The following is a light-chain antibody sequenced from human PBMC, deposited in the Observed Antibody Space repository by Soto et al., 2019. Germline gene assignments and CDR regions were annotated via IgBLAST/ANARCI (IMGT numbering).Light chain of an antibody. Sequence: EIVLTQSPGTLSLSPGERATLSCRASQSVSSSYLAWYQQKPGQAPRLLIYGASSRATGIPDRFSGSGSGTDFTLTISRLEPEDFAVYYCKQFGSSPLFTFGHGTKVDVK. CDR1: QSVSSSY. CDR2: GAS. V-gene: IGKV3-20*01. CDR3: KQFGSSPLFT. J-gene: IGKJ3*01.